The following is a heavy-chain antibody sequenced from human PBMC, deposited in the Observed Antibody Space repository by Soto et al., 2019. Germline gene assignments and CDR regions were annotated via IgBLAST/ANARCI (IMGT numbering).Heavy chain of an antibody. Sequence: ASVKVSCKASGYTFTSYYMHWVRQAPGQGLEWMGIINPSGGSTSYAQKFQGRVTMTRDTSTSTVYMELSSLRSEDTAVYYCARDRGSSGYKIYSYYGMDVWGQGTTVTDSS. J-gene: IGHJ6*02. CDR3: ARDRGSSGYKIYSYYGMDV. D-gene: IGHD3-22*01. V-gene: IGHV1-46*01. CDR2: INPSGGST. CDR1: GYTFTSYY.